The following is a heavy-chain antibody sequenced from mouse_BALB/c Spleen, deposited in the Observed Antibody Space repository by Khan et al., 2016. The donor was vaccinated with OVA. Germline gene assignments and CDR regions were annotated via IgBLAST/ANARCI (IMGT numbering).Heavy chain of an antibody. CDR2: ISYDGSN. V-gene: IGHV3-6*02. CDR1: GYSITSGYY. D-gene: IGHD1-2*01. Sequence: EVQLEESGPGLVKPSQSLSLTCSVTGYSITSGYYWNWIRQFPGNKLEWMGYISYDGSNNYNPSLKNRISITRATSENQFFLTLNSETTEDTATYYCTREKNDYGYLAYWGQGTLVTVSA. J-gene: IGHJ3*01. CDR3: TREKNDYGYLAY.